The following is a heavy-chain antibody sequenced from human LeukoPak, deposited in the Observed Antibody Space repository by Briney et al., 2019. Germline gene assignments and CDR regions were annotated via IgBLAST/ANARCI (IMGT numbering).Heavy chain of an antibody. V-gene: IGHV1-3*01. CDR3: ARVPLSDSSGHYYPH. CDR2: INGGNGDA. J-gene: IGHJ1*01. CDR1: GYTFTSYA. Sequence: ASVKVSCKASGYTFTSYAMNWVRQAPGQRLEWMGWINGGNGDAKYSQKFQGRVTIFRDTSASTAYMELSSLRSEDTAVYYCARVPLSDSSGHYYPHGGQGTLVTFSS. D-gene: IGHD3-22*01.